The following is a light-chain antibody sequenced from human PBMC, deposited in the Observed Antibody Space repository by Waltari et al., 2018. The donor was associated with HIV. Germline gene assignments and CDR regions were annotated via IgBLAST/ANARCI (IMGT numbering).Light chain of an antibody. V-gene: IGLV1-47*01. CDR2: RNN. CDR1: SSNIGSNY. Sequence: QSVLTPPPSASGTPRQRVTNSCSGSSSNIGSNYVYWYQQLPVTAPKLLLYRNNQRPSGVPDRFSGSKSGTSASLAISGLRSEDEADYYCAAWGNSLSLLFGGGTKLTVL. CDR3: AAWGNSLSLL. J-gene: IGLJ2*01.